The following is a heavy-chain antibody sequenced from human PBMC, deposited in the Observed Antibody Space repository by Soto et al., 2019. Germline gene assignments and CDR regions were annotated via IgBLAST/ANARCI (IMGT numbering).Heavy chain of an antibody. Sequence: GGSLRLSCAASGFTFSSYAMSWVRQAPGKGLEWVSAISGSGGSTYYADSVKGRFTISRDNSKNTLYLQMNSLRAEDTAVYYCARTVPAARGYYGMDVWGQGTTVTVSS. CDR2: ISGSGGST. CDR3: ARTVPAARGYYGMDV. J-gene: IGHJ6*02. CDR1: GFTFSSYA. V-gene: IGHV3-23*01. D-gene: IGHD2-2*01.